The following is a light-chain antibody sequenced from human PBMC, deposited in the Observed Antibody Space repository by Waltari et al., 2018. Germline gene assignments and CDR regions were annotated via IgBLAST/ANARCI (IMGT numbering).Light chain of an antibody. CDR1: HFPTRS. Sequence: SYLLTHPPPLSVPPGKPATLTSRRNHFPTRSLHWYQQKPGQAPVLVIYYDSDRPSGIPERFSGSNSGNTATLTISRVEAGDEADYYCQVWDTNYDQGVFGGGTKLTVL. CDR2: YDS. V-gene: IGLV3-21*04. J-gene: IGLJ3*02. CDR3: QVWDTNYDQGV.